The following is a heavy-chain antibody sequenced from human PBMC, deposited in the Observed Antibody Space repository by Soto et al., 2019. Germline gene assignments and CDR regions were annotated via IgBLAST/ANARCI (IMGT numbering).Heavy chain of an antibody. Sequence: QVQLVQSGAEVKKPGSSVKVSCKASGGTFSSYAISWVRQAPGQGLEWMGGIIPIFGTANYAQKFQGRVTITANEATRTAYMELSSLRSEDTAVYYCERGGHLGYSYGPEYNWFDPWGQGTLVTVSS. CDR3: ERGGHLGYSYGPEYNWFDP. V-gene: IGHV1-69*01. D-gene: IGHD5-18*01. CDR1: GGTFSSYA. CDR2: IIPIFGTA. J-gene: IGHJ5*02.